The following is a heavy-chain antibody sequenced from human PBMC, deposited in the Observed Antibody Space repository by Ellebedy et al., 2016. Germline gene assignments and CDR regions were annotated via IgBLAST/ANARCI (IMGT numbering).Heavy chain of an antibody. V-gene: IGHV4-39*01. D-gene: IGHD6-13*01. Sequence: SETLSLXXTVSGGSISSSSYYWGWIRQPPGKGLEWIGSIYYSGSTYYNPSLKSRVTISVDTSKNQFSLKLSSVTAADTAVYYCARGGAAQQLVDYWGQGTLVTVSS. CDR1: GGSISSSSYY. J-gene: IGHJ4*02. CDR3: ARGGAAQQLVDY. CDR2: IYYSGST.